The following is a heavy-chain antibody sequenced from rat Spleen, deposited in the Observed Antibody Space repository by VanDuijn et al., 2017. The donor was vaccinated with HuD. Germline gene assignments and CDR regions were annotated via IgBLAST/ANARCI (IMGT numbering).Heavy chain of an antibody. Sequence: EVKLVESGGGLVQPGRSLKLSCTASGFNFNDYWMAWVRQAPGKGLEWIGEINKDGSTINYTPSLKDKFTMSRDNAQTTLYLQMSKLRSEDTAIYYCTRVTYSSYMNWGQGVMVTVSS. D-gene: IGHD1-2*01. CDR3: TRVTYSSYMN. V-gene: IGHV4-2*01. J-gene: IGHJ2*01. CDR2: INKDGSTI. CDR1: GFNFNDYW.